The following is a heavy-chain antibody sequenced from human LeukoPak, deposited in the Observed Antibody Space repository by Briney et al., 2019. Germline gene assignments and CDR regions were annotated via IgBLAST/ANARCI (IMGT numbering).Heavy chain of an antibody. Sequence: SETLSLTCSVSGGSITSLSSYWGWIRQSPGKGLEWIGTVYQSGTTYYNPSLETRVTISIDTSKSQFSLRLNSLTAADTAVYYCARHRQDVYYYMDVWGKGTTATVSS. CDR2: VYQSGTT. D-gene: IGHD2-15*01. J-gene: IGHJ6*03. CDR3: ARHRQDVYYYMDV. V-gene: IGHV4-39*01. CDR1: GGSITSLSSY.